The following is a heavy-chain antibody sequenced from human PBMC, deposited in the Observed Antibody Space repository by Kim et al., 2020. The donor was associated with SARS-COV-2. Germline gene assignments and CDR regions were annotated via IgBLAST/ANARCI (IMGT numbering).Heavy chain of an antibody. CDR1: GFTFSSYW. Sequence: GGSLRLSCAASGFTFSSYWMSWVRQAPGKGLEWVANINQDGSGKYYVDSLKGRFTISRDNAKNTLYLQMNSLRAEDTAVYYCASDSGYRYGYEGTGDDACDIWGQGTMVTVSS. CDR3: ASDSGYRYGYEGTGDDACDI. D-gene: IGHD5-18*01. CDR2: INQDGSGK. V-gene: IGHV3-7*01. J-gene: IGHJ3*02.